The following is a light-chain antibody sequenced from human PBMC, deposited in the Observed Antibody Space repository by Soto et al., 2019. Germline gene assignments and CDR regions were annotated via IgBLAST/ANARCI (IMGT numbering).Light chain of an antibody. CDR3: QSYDSSLSGYVV. V-gene: IGLV1-40*01. J-gene: IGLJ2*01. Sequence: QSVLTQPPSVSGAPGQRVTISCTGSSSNIGAGYDVHWYQQLPGTAPKLLIYGNSNRPSGVPDRFSGSKSGTSASLAITGLQAEDEPDDYCQSYDSSLSGYVVFGGGTKVTVL. CDR1: SSNIGAGYD. CDR2: GNS.